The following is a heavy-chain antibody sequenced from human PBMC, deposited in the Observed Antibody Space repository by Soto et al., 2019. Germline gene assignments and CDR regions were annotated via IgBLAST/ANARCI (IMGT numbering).Heavy chain of an antibody. V-gene: IGHV1-2*04. CDR2: VNPKSGGT. Sequence: XVKVSCKASGYTFTGYYMHWLRQAPGKCLEWVGWVNPKSGGTSYAQKFQGWVTMTRDTSISTAYMVLSRLRSDDTAVYYFARGGRATGIAEAGTGAGYWGQGTLVTVSS. CDR1: GYTFTGYY. D-gene: IGHD6-19*01. CDR3: ARGGRATGIAEAGTGAGY. J-gene: IGHJ4*02.